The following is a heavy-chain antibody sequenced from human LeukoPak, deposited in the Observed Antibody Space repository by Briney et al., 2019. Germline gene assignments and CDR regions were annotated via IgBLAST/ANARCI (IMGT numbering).Heavy chain of an antibody. V-gene: IGHV3-48*02. D-gene: IGHD2-2*01. J-gene: IGHJ5*02. Sequence: PGGSLRLSCAASGFTFSSYSMNWVRQAPGKGLEWVSYISSSSSTIYYADSVKGRFTISRDNAKNSLYLQMNSLRDEDTAVYYCARGGKYQLLIEALTNWFDPWGQGTLVTVSS. CDR1: GFTFSSYS. CDR3: ARGGKYQLLIEALTNWFDP. CDR2: ISSSSSTI.